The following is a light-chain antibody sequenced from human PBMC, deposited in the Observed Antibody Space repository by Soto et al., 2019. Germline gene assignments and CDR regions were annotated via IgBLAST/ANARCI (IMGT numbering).Light chain of an antibody. V-gene: IGKV4-1*01. CDR2: WAS. CDR3: QQYYSTPS. J-gene: IGKJ4*01. Sequence: DIVMTQSPDSLAVSLGKRATINCKSSQSVLYSSNNKNYLAWYQQKPGQPPKLLIYWASTRESGVPDRFSGSGSGTDFTLTISSLQAEDVAVYYCQQYYSTPSFGGGTKVEIK. CDR1: QSVLYSSNNKNY.